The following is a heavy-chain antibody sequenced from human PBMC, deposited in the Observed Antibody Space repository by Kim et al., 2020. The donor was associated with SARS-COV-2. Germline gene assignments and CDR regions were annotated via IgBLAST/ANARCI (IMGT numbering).Heavy chain of an antibody. D-gene: IGHD2-15*01. J-gene: IGHJ6*02. Sequence: SETLSLTCAVSGASVSSGAYYWTWIRQPPGKRREWIGYVFYNGNTSYNPSLKSRVTMSVDTSKNEFFQRLSSVPAADTAAYYCARDLLYYGLDVWGPG. CDR2: VFYNGNT. CDR3: ARDLLYYGLDV. CDR1: GASVSSGAYY. V-gene: IGHV4-61*08.